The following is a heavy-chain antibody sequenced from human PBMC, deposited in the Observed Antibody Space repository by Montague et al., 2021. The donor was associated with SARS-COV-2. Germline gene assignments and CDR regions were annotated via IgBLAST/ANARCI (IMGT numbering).Heavy chain of an antibody. J-gene: IGHJ6*02. Sequence: PALVKPTQTLTLTCTFSGFSLTTSGMCVRWIRQSPGKALEWFALINWHDEKYYSTSLKARLTISKDTSKNQVALTMTNMDPVDTATYYCARIRYDTLTGYYYGMDVWGQGTTVTVSS. CDR2: INWHDEK. V-gene: IGHV2-70*01. CDR3: ARIRYDTLTGYYYGMDV. CDR1: GFSLTTSGMC. D-gene: IGHD3-9*01.